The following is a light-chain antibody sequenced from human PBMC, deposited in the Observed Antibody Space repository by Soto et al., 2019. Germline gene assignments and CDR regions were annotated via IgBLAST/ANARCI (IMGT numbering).Light chain of an antibody. Sequence: IVLTQSPGNLSLSPGERATLSCRASRRIISNYLAWYQQKPGQAPRLLIYGASTRATGVPARFSGSASGTEFTLTISSLQPEDFAAYYCQQYNSYSETFGQGTKVDIK. CDR2: GAS. CDR3: QQYNSYSET. V-gene: IGKV3-20*01. J-gene: IGKJ1*01. CDR1: RRIISNY.